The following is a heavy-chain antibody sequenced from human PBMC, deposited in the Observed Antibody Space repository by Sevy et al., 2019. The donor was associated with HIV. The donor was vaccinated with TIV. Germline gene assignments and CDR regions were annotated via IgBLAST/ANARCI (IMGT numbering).Heavy chain of an antibody. Sequence: SETLSLTCTVSGGSISSYYWSWIRQPPGKGLEWIGYIYYSGSTNYNPSLKSRVTISVDKSKNQFSLKLNSVTAADKAVYYCARVRGRSRGYYYGSGSYADYYYYMDVWGKGTTVTVSS. V-gene: IGHV4-59*01. CDR2: IYYSGST. CDR1: GGSISSYY. J-gene: IGHJ6*03. D-gene: IGHD3-10*01. CDR3: ARVRGRSRGYYYGSGSYADYYYYMDV.